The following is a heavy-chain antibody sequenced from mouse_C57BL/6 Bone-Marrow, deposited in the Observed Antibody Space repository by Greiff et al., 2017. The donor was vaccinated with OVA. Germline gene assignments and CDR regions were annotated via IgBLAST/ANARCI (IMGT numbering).Heavy chain of an antibody. CDR2: IYPGSGST. CDR3: ARFYGSSPYYYAMDY. CDR1: GYTFTSYW. V-gene: IGHV1-55*01. J-gene: IGHJ4*01. D-gene: IGHD1-1*01. Sequence: VQLQQPGAELVKPGASVKMSCKASGYTFTSYWITWVKQRPGQGLEWIGDIYPGSGSTNYNEKFKSKATLTVDTSSSTAYMQLSSLTSEDSAVYYCARFYGSSPYYYAMDYWGQGTSVTVSS.